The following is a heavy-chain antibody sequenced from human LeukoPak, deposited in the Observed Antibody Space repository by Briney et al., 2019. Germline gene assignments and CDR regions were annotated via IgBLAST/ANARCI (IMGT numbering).Heavy chain of an antibody. J-gene: IGHJ3*02. CDR2: ISGSGGST. D-gene: IGHD6-6*01. V-gene: IGHV3-23*01. CDR3: AREGSSAGADAFDI. CDR1: GFTFSNYA. Sequence: PGGSLRLSCAASGFTFSNYAMSWVRQAPGKGLEWVSAISGSGGSTYYADSVKGRFTISRDSSKNTLYLQMNSLRADDTAIYYCAREGSSAGADAFDIWGQGTMVTVSS.